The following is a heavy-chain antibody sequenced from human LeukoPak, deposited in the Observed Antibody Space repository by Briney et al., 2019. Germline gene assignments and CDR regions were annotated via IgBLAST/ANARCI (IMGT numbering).Heavy chain of an antibody. V-gene: IGHV1-2*02. J-gene: IGHJ4*02. CDR2: INPNSGGT. CDR1: GYTFTGYY. D-gene: IGHD3-16*01. CDR3: ARGGRASGGRRNFFDY. Sequence: ASVKVSCKASGYTFTGYYMHWVRQAPGQGLEWMGWINPNSGGTNYAQKFQGRVTMTRDTSISTAYMELSSLGSEDTAVYFCARGGRASGGRRNFFDYWGQGTLVTVSS.